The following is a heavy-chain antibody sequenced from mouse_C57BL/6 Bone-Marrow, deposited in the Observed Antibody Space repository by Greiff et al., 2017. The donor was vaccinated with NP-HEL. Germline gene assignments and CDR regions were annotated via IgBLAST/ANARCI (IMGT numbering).Heavy chain of an antibody. CDR1: GYTFTSYW. CDR3: ARRREWPFFYAMDY. V-gene: IGHV1-55*01. Sequence: QVQLQQSGAELVKPGASVKMSCKASGYTFTSYWITWVKQRPGQGLEWIGDIYPGSGSTNYNEKFKSKATLTVDTSSSTAYMQLSSLTSEDSAVYYCARRREWPFFYAMDYWGQGTSVTVSS. CDR2: IYPGSGST. J-gene: IGHJ4*01.